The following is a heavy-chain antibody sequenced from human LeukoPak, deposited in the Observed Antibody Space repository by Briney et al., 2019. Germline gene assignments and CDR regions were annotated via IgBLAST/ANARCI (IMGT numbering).Heavy chain of an antibody. CDR3: ARAAASWDLDF. Sequence: ASVKVSCKASGYTFSNYGISWVRQAPGQGLEWMGWISPYNGNTNYAQKLQGRVSMTTDTSTSTAYVDLRSLRSDDTAVYYCARAAASWDLDFWGQGTLVTVSS. V-gene: IGHV1-18*01. CDR2: ISPYNGNT. D-gene: IGHD1-26*01. J-gene: IGHJ4*02. CDR1: GYTFSNYG.